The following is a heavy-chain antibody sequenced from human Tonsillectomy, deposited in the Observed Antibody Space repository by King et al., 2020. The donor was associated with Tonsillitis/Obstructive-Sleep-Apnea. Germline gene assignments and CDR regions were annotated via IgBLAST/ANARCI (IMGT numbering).Heavy chain of an antibody. CDR3: ARQRDYYYYYMDV. Sequence: QLQESGPGLVKPSETLSLTCTVSGGFISSRGYDWAWIRQPPGKRMEWIGSGNYGGAIDYNPSLRSRVTISVDTSKNQFSLKLRSVTAADTAVYHCARQRDYYYYYMDVWGKGTTVTVSS. J-gene: IGHJ6*03. CDR1: GGFISSRGYD. V-gene: IGHV4-39*01. CDR2: GNYGGAI.